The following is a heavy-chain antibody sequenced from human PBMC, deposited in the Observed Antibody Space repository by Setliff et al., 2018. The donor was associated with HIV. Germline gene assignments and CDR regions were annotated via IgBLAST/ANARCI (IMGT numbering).Heavy chain of an antibody. CDR1: GGSISSTSYF. CDR2: VSSSGDT. CDR3: ARFAGSSWIDY. D-gene: IGHD6-13*01. V-gene: IGHV4-39*07. J-gene: IGHJ4*02. Sequence: SETLSLACTVSGGSISSTSYFWGWIRLPPAKGLEWIGSVSSSGDTFYTPSLKSRVDISIDTSKRVFSLNLNSATAADTAMYYCARFAGSSWIDYWGQGALVTVSS.